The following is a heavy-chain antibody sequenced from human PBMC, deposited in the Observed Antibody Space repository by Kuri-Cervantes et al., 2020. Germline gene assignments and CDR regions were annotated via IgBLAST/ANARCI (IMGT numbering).Heavy chain of an antibody. V-gene: IGHV4-61*01. Sequence: SETLSLTCTVSGGSVSSGSYYWSWIRQPPGKGLEWIGYIYYSGSTNYNPSLKSRVTISVDTSKNQFSLKLSSVTAADTAVYYCAKRTAYDSSGYYSYYYYYYMDVWGKGTTVTVSS. CDR2: IYYSGST. J-gene: IGHJ6*03. CDR3: AKRTAYDSSGYYSYYYYYYMDV. CDR1: GGSVSSGSYY. D-gene: IGHD3-22*01.